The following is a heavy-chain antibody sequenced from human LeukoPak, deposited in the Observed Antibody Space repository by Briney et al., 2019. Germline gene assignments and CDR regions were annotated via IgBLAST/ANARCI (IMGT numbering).Heavy chain of an antibody. CDR3: ARTSYYGSGSYSDYYYYMDV. CDR1: GYTFTSYA. Sequence: ASVKVSCKASGYTFTSYAMNWVRQAPGQGLEWMGWINTNTGNPTYAQGFTGRFVFSLDTSVSTAYPQTSSLKAEDTAVYYCARTSYYGSGSYSDYYYYMDVWGKGTTVTVSS. CDR2: INTNTGNP. D-gene: IGHD3-10*01. J-gene: IGHJ6*03. V-gene: IGHV7-4-1*02.